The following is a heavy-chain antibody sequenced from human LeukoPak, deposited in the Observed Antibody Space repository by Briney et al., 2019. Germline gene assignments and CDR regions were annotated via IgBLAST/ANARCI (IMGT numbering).Heavy chain of an antibody. CDR2: ISAYNGNT. CDR1: GYTFTSYG. D-gene: IGHD3-9*01. J-gene: IGHJ4*02. CDR3: ARDGELRYFDWLLFVAYDY. Sequence: ASVKVSCKASGYTFTSYGISWVRQAPGQGLEWMGWISAYNGNTNYAQKLQGRVTMTTDTSTSTAYMELRSLRSDDTAVYYCARDGELRYFDWLLFVAYDYWGQGTLVTVSS. V-gene: IGHV1-18*01.